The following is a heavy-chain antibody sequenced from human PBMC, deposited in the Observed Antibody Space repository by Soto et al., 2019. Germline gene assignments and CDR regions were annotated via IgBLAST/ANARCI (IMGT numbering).Heavy chain of an antibody. V-gene: IGHV3-21*01. CDR2: ISSSSSYI. CDR3: ARDRRRSYGSGSYFDY. Sequence: GGSLRLYCAASGFTFSSYSMNWVRQAPGKGLEWVSSISSSSSYIYYADSVKGRFTISRDNAKNSLYLQMSSPRAEDTAVYFCARDRRRSYGSGSYFDYWGHRALVTVAS. J-gene: IGHJ4*01. D-gene: IGHD3-10*01. CDR1: GFTFSSYS.